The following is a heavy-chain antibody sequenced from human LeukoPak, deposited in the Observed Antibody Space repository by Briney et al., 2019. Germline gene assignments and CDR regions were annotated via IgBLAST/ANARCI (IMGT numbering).Heavy chain of an antibody. Sequence: GGSLRLSCAASGFTFSSYGMHWVRQAPGKGLEWVAVISYDGSNKYYADSVKGRFTISRDNSKNTLYLQMNSLRAEDTAVYYRAKGIRYFDWLSFGDAFDIWGQGTMVTVSS. D-gene: IGHD3-9*01. J-gene: IGHJ3*02. V-gene: IGHV3-30*18. CDR2: ISYDGSNK. CDR1: GFTFSSYG. CDR3: AKGIRYFDWLSFGDAFDI.